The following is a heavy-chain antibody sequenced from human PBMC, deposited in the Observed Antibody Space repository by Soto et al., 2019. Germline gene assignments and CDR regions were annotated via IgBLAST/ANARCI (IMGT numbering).Heavy chain of an antibody. Sequence: GSGPTLVNPTQTLTLTCTFSGFSLSTSGVGVGWIRQPPGKALEWLALIYWDDDKRYSPSLKSRLTITKDTSKNQVVLTMTNMDPVDTATYYCAQEKYYDFWSGYLAFDYWGQGTLVTVSS. V-gene: IGHV2-5*02. CDR3: AQEKYYDFWSGYLAFDY. J-gene: IGHJ4*02. D-gene: IGHD3-3*01. CDR2: IYWDDDK. CDR1: GFSLSTSGVG.